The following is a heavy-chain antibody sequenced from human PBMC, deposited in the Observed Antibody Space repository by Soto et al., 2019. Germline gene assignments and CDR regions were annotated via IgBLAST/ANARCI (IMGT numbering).Heavy chain of an antibody. CDR1: GYSFTTYW. J-gene: IGHJ4*02. D-gene: IGHD3-22*01. CDR2: IYPDDSDT. V-gene: IGHV5-51*01. Sequence: GESLKISCQGSGYSFTTYWIVWVRQLPGKGLECMGVIYPDDSDTIYSPSFQGQVTISADKSICTAYLQWSSLKASDTAMYYCERGGADYYCDGTGYYQLDSWGQGTLVTVSS. CDR3: ERGGADYYCDGTGYYQLDS.